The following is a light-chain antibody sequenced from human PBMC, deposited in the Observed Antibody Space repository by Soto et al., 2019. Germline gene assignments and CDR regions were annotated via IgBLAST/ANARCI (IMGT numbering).Light chain of an antibody. Sequence: IQITKSPSSLSASVGDRVSISSRASQGISTYLNWYQQQPGKAPKLLIHATSNLHSGVPSRFSGGGSGTDFILTISSLQPEDSATYYCQEAYITWTFGQGTKVDIK. CDR2: ATS. CDR1: QGISTY. V-gene: IGKV1-39*01. CDR3: QEAYITWT. J-gene: IGKJ1*01.